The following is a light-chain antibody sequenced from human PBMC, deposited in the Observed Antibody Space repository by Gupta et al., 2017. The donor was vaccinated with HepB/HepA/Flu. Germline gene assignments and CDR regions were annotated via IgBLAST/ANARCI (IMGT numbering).Light chain of an antibody. CDR2: ENN. Sequence: QSVLTQPPSVSAAPGQKVTISCSGSSSNIGNNYVSWYQQLPGTAPKLLIYENNKRPSGIPDRFSGSKSGTSATLGITGLQTGDEAEYYCGTWDSSLSAGVFGGGTKLTVL. V-gene: IGLV1-51*02. J-gene: IGLJ3*02. CDR3: GTWDSSLSAGV. CDR1: SSNIGNNY.